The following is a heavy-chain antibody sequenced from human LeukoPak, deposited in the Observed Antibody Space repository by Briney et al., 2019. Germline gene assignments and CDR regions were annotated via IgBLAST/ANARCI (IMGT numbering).Heavy chain of an antibody. Sequence: GGSLRLSCAASGFTFSSYDMHWVRQATGKGLEWVSAIGTAGDTYYPGSVKGRFTISRENAKNSLYLQMNSLRAGDTAVYYCARALAVAGTYYYGMDVWGQGTMVTVSS. D-gene: IGHD6-19*01. CDR2: IGTAGDT. J-gene: IGHJ6*02. V-gene: IGHV3-13*04. CDR3: ARALAVAGTYYYGMDV. CDR1: GFTFSSYD.